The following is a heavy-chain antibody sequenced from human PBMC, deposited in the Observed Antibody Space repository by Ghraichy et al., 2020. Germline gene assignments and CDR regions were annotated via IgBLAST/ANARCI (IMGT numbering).Heavy chain of an antibody. CDR1: GGSFSGYY. CDR2: INHSGST. CDR3: ARTGYYGSGSYYSHNYYYYGMDV. J-gene: IGHJ6*02. D-gene: IGHD3-10*01. Sequence: ETLSLTCTVYGGSFSGYYWSWIRQPPGKGLEWIGEINHSGSTNYNPSLKSRVTISVDTSKNQFSLKLSSVTAADTAVYYCARTGYYGSGSYYSHNYYYYGMDVWGQGTTVTVSS. V-gene: IGHV4-34*01.